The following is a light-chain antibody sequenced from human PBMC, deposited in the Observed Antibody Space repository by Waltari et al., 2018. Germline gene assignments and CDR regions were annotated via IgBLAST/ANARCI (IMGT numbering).Light chain of an antibody. CDR1: QSISSY. CDR3: QESYSTPFT. CDR2: AAS. V-gene: IGKV1-39*01. Sequence: DIQMTQSPSSLSASVADRVTITCRASQSISSYLNWYQQKPGNAPKLLIYAASSLTSGVPSRFSGSGSGTDFTLTITSLQPEDFATYYCQESYSTPFTFGPGTKVAIK. J-gene: IGKJ3*01.